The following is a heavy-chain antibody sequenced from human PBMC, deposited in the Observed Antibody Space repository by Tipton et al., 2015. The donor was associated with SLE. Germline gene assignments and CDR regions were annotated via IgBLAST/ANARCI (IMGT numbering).Heavy chain of an antibody. V-gene: IGHV4-59*11. CDR2: IYYSGRT. CDR1: CASISSHY. Sequence: TLSLTCTVSCASISSHYWGWIRQPPGKGLEWNGTIYYSGRTDYNPSLKSRVTMSVDTSMNQFSLKLFSVTAADTAVYYCARRRFQSASDSWGQGTVVSVSS. J-gene: IGHJ4*02. D-gene: IGHD2-21*01. CDR3: ARRRFQSASDS.